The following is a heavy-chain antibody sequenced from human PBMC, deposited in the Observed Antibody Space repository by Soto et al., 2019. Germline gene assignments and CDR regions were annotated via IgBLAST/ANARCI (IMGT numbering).Heavy chain of an antibody. CDR2: ISGSGGRT. CDR1: GFTFSSYA. J-gene: IGHJ4*02. V-gene: IGHV3-23*01. Sequence: EVQLLESGGGLVQPGGSLRLSCAASGFTFSSYAMSWVRQAPGKGLEWVSGISGSGGRTYYADSVKGRFTISRDNSKNTLYLQMNSLRAEDTAIYYCAKYYGSGSDPPVGYWGQGTLVTVSS. CDR3: AKYYGSGSDPPVGY. D-gene: IGHD3-10*01.